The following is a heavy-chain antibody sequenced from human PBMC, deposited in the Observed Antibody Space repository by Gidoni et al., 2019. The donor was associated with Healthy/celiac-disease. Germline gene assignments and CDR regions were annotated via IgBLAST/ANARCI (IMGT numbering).Heavy chain of an antibody. CDR1: GGSFSGYY. D-gene: IGHD2-8*01. V-gene: IGHV4-34*01. CDR2: INHSGST. J-gene: IGHJ5*02. Sequence: QVQLQQWGAGLLKPSETLSLTCAVYGGSFSGYYWSWLRQPPGKGLEWIGEINHSGSTNYNPSLKSRVTISVDTSKNQFSLKLSSVTAADTAVYYCARARGCTNGVCYRRMFDPWGQGTLVTVSS. CDR3: ARARGCTNGVCYRRMFDP.